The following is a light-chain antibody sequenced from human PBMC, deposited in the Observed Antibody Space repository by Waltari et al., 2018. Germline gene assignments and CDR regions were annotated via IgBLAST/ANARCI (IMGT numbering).Light chain of an antibody. J-gene: IGLJ1*01. CDR1: TSNIGAGYD. CDR2: ANG. Sequence: QSVLTQPPSVSGAPGQRVTISCTGSTSNIGAGYDVHWYQQLPGTVPKLVIYANGNRPSGVPDRFSGSKSGTSASLAITGLQSADEADYFCQSYDSSLSAYLFGSGTTVTVL. CDR3: QSYDSSLSAYL. V-gene: IGLV1-40*01.